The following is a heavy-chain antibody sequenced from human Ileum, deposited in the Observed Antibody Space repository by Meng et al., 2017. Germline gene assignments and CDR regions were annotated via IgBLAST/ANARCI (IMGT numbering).Heavy chain of an antibody. CDR2: IRSKANSYAT. D-gene: IGHD3-22*01. Sequence: GGSLRLSCAASGFTFSGSAMHWVRQASGKGLEWVGRIRSKANSYATAYAASVKGRFTISRDDSKNTAYLQMNSLKTEDTAVYYCTRDYYDSSGYYSYWYFDLWGRGTLVTVSS. CDR3: TRDYYDSSGYYSYWYFDL. CDR1: GFTFSGSA. J-gene: IGHJ2*01. V-gene: IGHV3-73*01.